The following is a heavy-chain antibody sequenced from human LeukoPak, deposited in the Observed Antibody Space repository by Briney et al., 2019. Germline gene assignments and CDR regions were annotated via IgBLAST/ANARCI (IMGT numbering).Heavy chain of an antibody. J-gene: IGHJ3*02. CDR2: ISSSSSTI. V-gene: IGHV3-48*01. D-gene: IGHD3-3*01. Sequence: GGSLRLSCAASGFTFSSYSMNWVRQAPGKGLEWVSYISSSSSTIYYADSVKGRFTISRDNAKNSLYLQMNSLRAEDTAVYYCARGGGRITIFGVVTDAFDIWGQGTMVTVSS. CDR1: GFTFSSYS. CDR3: ARGGGRITIFGVVTDAFDI.